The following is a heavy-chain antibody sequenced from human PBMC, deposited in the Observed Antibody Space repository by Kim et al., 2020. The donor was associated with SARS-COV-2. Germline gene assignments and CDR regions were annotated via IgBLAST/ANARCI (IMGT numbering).Heavy chain of an antibody. CDR3: ARGSDYVVVGYAFDI. D-gene: IGHD4-17*01. CDR2: IYYSGST. J-gene: IGHJ3*02. CDR1: GGSISSSSYY. V-gene: IGHV4-39*01. Sequence: SETLSLTCTVSGGSISSSSYYWGWIRQPPGKGLEWIGSIYYSGSTYYNPSLKSRVTISVDTSKNQFSLKLSSVTAADTAVYYCARGSDYVVVGYAFDIWGQGTMVTVSS.